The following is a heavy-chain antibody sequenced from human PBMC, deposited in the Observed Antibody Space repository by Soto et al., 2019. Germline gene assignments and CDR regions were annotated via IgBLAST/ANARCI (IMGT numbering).Heavy chain of an antibody. J-gene: IGHJ3*02. CDR2: TRNKANSYTT. CDR3: ILMMGLFAI. CDR1: GFTLIDHY. D-gene: IGHD3-9*01. Sequence: WGSLRLSCAASGFTLIDHYMDLFRQAPGKGLEWVGRTRNKANSYTTEYAASVKGRFTISRDDSKNSLYLQMNSLKTEDTAVYYCILMMGLFAIWGQGTMVTVSS. V-gene: IGHV3-72*01.